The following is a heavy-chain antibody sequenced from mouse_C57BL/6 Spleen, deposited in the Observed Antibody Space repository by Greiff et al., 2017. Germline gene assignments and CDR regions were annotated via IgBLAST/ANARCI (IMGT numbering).Heavy chain of an antibody. CDR3: TGIYYDYGAYAMDY. Sequence: QVQLQQFGAELVRPGASVTLSCKASGYTFTDYEMHWVKQTPVHGLEWIGAIDPETGGTAYNQKFKGKAILTADKSSSTAYMELRSLTSEDSAVYYCTGIYYDYGAYAMDYWGQGTSVTVSS. J-gene: IGHJ4*01. D-gene: IGHD2-4*01. CDR1: GYTFTDYE. V-gene: IGHV1-15*01. CDR2: IDPETGGT.